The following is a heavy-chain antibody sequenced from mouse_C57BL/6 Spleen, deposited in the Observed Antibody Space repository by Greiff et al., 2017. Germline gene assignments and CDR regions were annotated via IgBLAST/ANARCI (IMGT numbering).Heavy chain of an antibody. Sequence: VKLQQSGPELVKPGASVKISCKASGYAFSSSWMNWVKQRPGKGLEWIGRIYPGDGDTNYNGKFKGKATLTADKSSSTAYMQLSSLTSEDSAVYFCARGDSTVAYAMDYWGQGTSVTVSS. V-gene: IGHV1-82*01. J-gene: IGHJ4*01. CDR2: IYPGDGDT. CDR1: GYAFSSSW. CDR3: ARGDSTVAYAMDY. D-gene: IGHD1-1*01.